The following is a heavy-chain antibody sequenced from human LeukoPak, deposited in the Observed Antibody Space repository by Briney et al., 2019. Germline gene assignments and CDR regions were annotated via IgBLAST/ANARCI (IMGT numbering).Heavy chain of an antibody. CDR3: TREVAGTGGFDY. D-gene: IGHD6-13*01. CDR1: ADSVSSKNVA. J-gene: IGHJ4*02. CDR2: TYHRSTWYD. V-gene: IGHV6-1*01. Sequence: SQTLSLTCASSADSVSSKNVAWNWIRQSPSRGLEWVGRTYHRSTWYDDYVVSVRSRLTITPDISKNQVSLQLNSVTPEDTAVYYCTREVAGTGGFDYWGQGITVTVSS.